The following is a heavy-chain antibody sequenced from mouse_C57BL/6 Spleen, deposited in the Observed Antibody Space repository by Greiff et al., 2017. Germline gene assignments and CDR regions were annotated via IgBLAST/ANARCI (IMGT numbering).Heavy chain of an antibody. Sequence: QVTLKVSGPGILQPSQTLSLTCSFSGFSLSTFGMGVGWIRQPSGKGLEWLAHIWWDDDKYYNPALKSRLTISKDTSKNQVFRKIANVDTADTATYYCARRFYYYGSSPFDVWGTGTTVTVSS. CDR3: ARRFYYYGSSPFDV. J-gene: IGHJ1*03. D-gene: IGHD1-1*01. CDR2: IWWDDDK. V-gene: IGHV8-8*01. CDR1: GFSLSTFGMG.